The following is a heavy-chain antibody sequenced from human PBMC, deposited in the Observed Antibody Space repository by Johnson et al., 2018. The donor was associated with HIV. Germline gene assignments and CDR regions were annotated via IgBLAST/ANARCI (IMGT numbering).Heavy chain of an antibody. CDR1: GFTFSSYW. J-gene: IGHJ3*02. V-gene: IGHV3-7*03. Sequence: VQLVESGGGLVQPGGSLRLSCAASGFTFSSYWMNWVRQAPGKWLEWVANINQEGSEKHYGDSVKGRFTISRDNARKSLYLQMNNLRAEDTAVYYCVRDDGSDDEAFDIWGQGTMVTVSS. D-gene: IGHD6-19*01. CDR2: INQEGSEK. CDR3: VRDDGSDDEAFDI.